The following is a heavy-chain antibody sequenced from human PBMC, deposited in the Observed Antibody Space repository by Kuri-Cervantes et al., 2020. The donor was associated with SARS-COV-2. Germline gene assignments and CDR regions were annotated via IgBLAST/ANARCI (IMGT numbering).Heavy chain of an antibody. D-gene: IGHD6-13*01. Sequence: GESLKISCAASGFTFSDYYMSWIRQAPGKGLEWVSYISSSGNTIYYADSVKGRFTISRDNAKDSLYLQMNSPRAEDTAVYYCAKGVAAADSYYFDYWGQGTLVTVSS. J-gene: IGHJ4*02. CDR2: ISSSGNTI. CDR1: GFTFSDYY. CDR3: AKGVAAADSYYFDY. V-gene: IGHV3-11*04.